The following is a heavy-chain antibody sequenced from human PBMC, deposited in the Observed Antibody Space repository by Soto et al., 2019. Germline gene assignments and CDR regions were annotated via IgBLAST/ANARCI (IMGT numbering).Heavy chain of an antibody. CDR2: ISGSDGHT. J-gene: IGHJ4*02. CDR1: GFTFSDYA. D-gene: IGHD6-19*01. CDR3: ARSYQWLVLGQYCFEY. Sequence: GSLRLSCAASGFTFSDYAMTWVRQAPGKGLEWVSTISGSDGHTYYADPLKGRFTISRDNSEDTLYLQMNSLRAEDTAVYYCARSYQWLVLGQYCFEYWGQGTLVTVSS. V-gene: IGHV3-23*01.